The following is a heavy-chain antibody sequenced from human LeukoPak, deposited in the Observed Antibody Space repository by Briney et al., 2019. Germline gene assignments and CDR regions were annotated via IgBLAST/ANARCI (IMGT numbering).Heavy chain of an antibody. CDR1: GGSISTYY. D-gene: IGHD3-22*01. CDR2: IYYSGST. J-gene: IGHJ4*02. CDR3: ATGDYYDSSGHFDY. Sequence: KSSEALSLTCTVSGGSISTYYWSWIRQPPGEGLEWIGYIYYSGSTNYNPSLKSRVTISVDTSKNQFSLKLRLVTAADTAVYYCATGDYYDSSGHFDYWGQGTLVTVSS. V-gene: IGHV4-59*01.